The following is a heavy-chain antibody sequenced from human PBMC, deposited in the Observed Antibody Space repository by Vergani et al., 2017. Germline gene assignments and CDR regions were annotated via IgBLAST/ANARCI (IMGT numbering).Heavy chain of an antibody. V-gene: IGHV4-61*02. CDR1: GGSISSGSYY. CDR3: ARGPWGCSGGSCYYYYYGMDV. J-gene: IGHJ6*02. CDR2: IYTSGST. Sequence: QVQLQESGPRLVKPSQTLSLTCTVSGGSISSGSYYWSWIRQPAGKGLEWIGRIYTSGSTNYNPSLKSRVTISVDTSKNQFSLKLSSVTAADTAVYYCARGPWGCSGGSCYYYYYGMDVWGQGTTVTVSS. D-gene: IGHD2-15*01.